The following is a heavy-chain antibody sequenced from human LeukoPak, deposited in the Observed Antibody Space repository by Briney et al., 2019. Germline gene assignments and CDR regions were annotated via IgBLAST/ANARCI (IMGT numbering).Heavy chain of an antibody. V-gene: IGHV1-69*06. CDR1: GYTFSSYA. J-gene: IGHJ3*02. CDR3: AVGSDSGSYYGAFDI. D-gene: IGHD1-26*01. CDR2: IIPIFGTA. Sequence: ASVKVSCKASGYTFSSYAISWVRQAPGQGLEWMGGIIPIFGTANYAQKFQGRVTITADKSTSTAYMELSSLRSEDTAVYYCAVGSDSGSYYGAFDIWGQGTMVTVSS.